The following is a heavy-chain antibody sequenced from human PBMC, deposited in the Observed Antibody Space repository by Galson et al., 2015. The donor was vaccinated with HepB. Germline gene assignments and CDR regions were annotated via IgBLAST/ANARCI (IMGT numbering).Heavy chain of an antibody. J-gene: IGHJ6*02. Sequence: SVKVSCKASGGTFSSYAISWVRQAPGQGLEWMGGIIPIFGTANYAQKFQGRVTITADESTSTAYMELSSLRSEDTAVYYCARDLLFGATVTTNYYYYGMDVWGQGTTVTASS. CDR1: GGTFSSYA. CDR3: ARDLLFGATVTTNYYYYGMDV. V-gene: IGHV1-69*13. D-gene: IGHD4-11*01. CDR2: IIPIFGTA.